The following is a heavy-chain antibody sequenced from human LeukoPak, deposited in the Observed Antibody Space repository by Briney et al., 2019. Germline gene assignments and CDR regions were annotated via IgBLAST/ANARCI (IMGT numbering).Heavy chain of an antibody. D-gene: IGHD6-19*01. CDR3: ASRAPGYSSGWYGVGAFDI. V-gene: IGHV1-3*01. Sequence: ASVKVSCKASGYTFTSYAMHWVRQAPGQRLEWMGWINAGNGNTKYSQKFQGRVTITRDTSASTAYMELSSLRSEDTAVYYCASRAPGYSSGWYGVGAFDIWGQGTMVTVSS. CDR1: GYTFTSYA. CDR2: INAGNGNT. J-gene: IGHJ3*02.